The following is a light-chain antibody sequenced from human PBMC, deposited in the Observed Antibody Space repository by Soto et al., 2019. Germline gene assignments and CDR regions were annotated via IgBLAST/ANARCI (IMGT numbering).Light chain of an antibody. J-gene: IGLJ1*01. Sequence: QSVLTQPASVSGSPGQSITISCTGTSSVVGSYDLVSWYQQRPGKAPKLMIYDISKRPSGVSSRFSGSKSGNTASLTISGLQAEDEADYYCCSYAGSATYVFGTGTKVTVL. CDR2: DIS. CDR3: CSYAGSATYV. V-gene: IGLV2-23*02. CDR1: SSVVGSYDL.